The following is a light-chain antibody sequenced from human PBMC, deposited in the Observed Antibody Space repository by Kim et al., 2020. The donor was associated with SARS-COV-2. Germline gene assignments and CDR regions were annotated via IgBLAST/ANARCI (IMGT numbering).Light chain of an antibody. CDR2: GAS. V-gene: IGKV3-20*01. J-gene: IGKJ1*01. CDR1: QSVTSNY. CDR3: QQYANFPLT. Sequence: SPGETVTLSCTASQSVTSNYLAWFQQKPGQAPRLLIYGASSRATGIPDRFSGSGSGTDFTLTINRLEPEDFAVYHCQQYANFPLTFGQGTGVEIK.